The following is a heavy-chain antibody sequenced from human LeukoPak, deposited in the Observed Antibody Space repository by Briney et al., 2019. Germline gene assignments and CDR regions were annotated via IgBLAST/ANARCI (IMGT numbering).Heavy chain of an antibody. D-gene: IGHD5-24*01. CDR2: IIPIFGIA. Sequence: SVKVSCKASGGTFTSYAISWVRQAPGQGLEWMGRIIPIFGIANYAQKFQGRVTITADKSTSTAYMELSSLRSEDTAVYYCARDGDGYPSGNWFDPWGQGTLVTVSS. CDR1: GGTFTSYA. V-gene: IGHV1-69*04. J-gene: IGHJ5*02. CDR3: ARDGDGYPSGNWFDP.